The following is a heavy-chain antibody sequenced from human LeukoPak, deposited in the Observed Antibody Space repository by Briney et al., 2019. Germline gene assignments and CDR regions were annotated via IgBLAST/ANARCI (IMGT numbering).Heavy chain of an antibody. V-gene: IGHV3-23*01. J-gene: IGHJ4*02. CDR1: GFTFSSYG. D-gene: IGHD4-17*01. CDR2: ISGSGGST. Sequence: GRCLRLSCAASGFTFSSYGMSWVRQAARKGLEWVSSISGSGGSTYYADSVKGRFTISRDNSKNTLYLQMNSLRAEDTAVYYCARPPGTTVTTVFVYWGQGTLVTVSS. CDR3: ARPPGTTVTTVFVY.